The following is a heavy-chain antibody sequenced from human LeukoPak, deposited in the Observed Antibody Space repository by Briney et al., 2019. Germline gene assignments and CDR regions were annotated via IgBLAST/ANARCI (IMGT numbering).Heavy chain of an antibody. CDR2: MNPNSGNT. J-gene: IGHJ4*02. V-gene: IGHV1-18*01. CDR3: ARREQWLVGDDY. D-gene: IGHD6-19*01. Sequence: ASVTVSCKASGYTFTSYGISWVRQAPGQGLEWMGWMNPNSGNTGYAQKFQGRVTMTTDTSTSTAYMELRSLRSDDTAVYYCARREQWLVGDDYWGQGTLVTVSS. CDR1: GYTFTSYG.